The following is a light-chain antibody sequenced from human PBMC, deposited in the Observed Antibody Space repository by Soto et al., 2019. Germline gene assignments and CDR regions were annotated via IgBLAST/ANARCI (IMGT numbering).Light chain of an antibody. CDR1: SSDVGSYNL. J-gene: IGLJ1*01. CDR3: CSYAGSSTYV. CDR2: EGI. Sequence: QSALTQSASVSGSPGQSITISCTGTSSDVGSYNLVSWYQQHPGKAPKLIIYEGIKRPSGVSNRFSGSKSGNTASLTISGLQTEDEADFYCCSYAGSSTYVFGSGTKVTVL. V-gene: IGLV2-23*01.